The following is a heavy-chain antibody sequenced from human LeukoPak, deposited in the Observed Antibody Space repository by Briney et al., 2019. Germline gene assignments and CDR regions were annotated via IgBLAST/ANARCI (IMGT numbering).Heavy chain of an antibody. CDR2: IGTAGDT. V-gene: IGHV3-13*01. CDR1: GFTFSTSD. J-gene: IGHJ4*02. Sequence: HPGGSLRLSCAASGFTFSTSDMHWVRQITGKGLEWVAGIGTAGDTFYPGSVKGRFTISRENGKNSLYLQMNSLRVGDTAVYYCARTRITPGVQGLQMRYFDYWGQGTLVTVSS. CDR3: ARTRITPGVQGLQMRYFDY. D-gene: IGHD3-16*01.